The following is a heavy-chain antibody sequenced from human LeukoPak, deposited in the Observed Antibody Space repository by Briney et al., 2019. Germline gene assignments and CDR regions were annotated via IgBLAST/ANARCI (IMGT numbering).Heavy chain of an antibody. CDR3: ARGYGDYFDY. D-gene: IGHD4-17*01. V-gene: IGHV4-59*01. Sequence: SETLSLTCTVSGGSISSYYWTWIRQPPGKGLEWIGYIYYSGSTNYNPSLKSRVTISVDTSKNQFSLKLSSVTAADTALYYCARGYGDYFDYWGQGTLVTVSS. J-gene: IGHJ4*02. CDR2: IYYSGST. CDR1: GGSISSYY.